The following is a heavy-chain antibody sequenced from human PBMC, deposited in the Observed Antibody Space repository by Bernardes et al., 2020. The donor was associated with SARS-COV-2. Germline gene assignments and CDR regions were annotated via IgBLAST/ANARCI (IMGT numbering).Heavy chain of an antibody. CDR1: GFTFRSYG. Sequence: GGSLLLSCAASGFTFRSYGMHWVRQAPGQGLEWVAVIWYDGSNKYYADSVKGRFTISRDNSKNTLYLQMNSLRAEDTAVYYCARDHGVYDSSGYYYPVYYYYGMDVWGQGTTVTVSS. CDR3: ARDHGVYDSSGYYYPVYYYYGMDV. D-gene: IGHD3-22*01. V-gene: IGHV3-33*01. J-gene: IGHJ6*02. CDR2: IWYDGSNK.